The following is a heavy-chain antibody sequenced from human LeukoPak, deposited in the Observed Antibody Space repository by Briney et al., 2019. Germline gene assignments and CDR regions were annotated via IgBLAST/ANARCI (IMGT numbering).Heavy chain of an antibody. CDR2: ISSSSSYI. Sequence: GGSLRLSCAASGFTFSSYSMNWVRQAPGKGLEWVSSISSSSSYIYYADSVKGRFTISRDNAKNSLYLQMNSLRAEDTAVYYCARGRSGSHDAFDIWGQGTMVTVSS. J-gene: IGHJ3*02. CDR3: ARGRSGSHDAFDI. CDR1: GFTFSSYS. D-gene: IGHD1-26*01. V-gene: IGHV3-21*01.